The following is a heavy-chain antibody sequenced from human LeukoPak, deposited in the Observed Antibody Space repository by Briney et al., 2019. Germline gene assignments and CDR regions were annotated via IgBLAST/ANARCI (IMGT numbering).Heavy chain of an antibody. CDR1: GGSFSGYY. J-gene: IGHJ4*02. D-gene: IGHD4-23*01. V-gene: IGHV4-34*01. CDR2: INHSGST. CDR3: ASIRGDYGGTSY. Sequence: SETLSLTCAVYGGSFSGYYWSWIRQPPGKGLEWIGEINHSGSTNYNPSLKSRVTISVDTSKNQFSLKLSSVTAADTAVYYCASIRGDYGGTSYWGQGTLVTVSS.